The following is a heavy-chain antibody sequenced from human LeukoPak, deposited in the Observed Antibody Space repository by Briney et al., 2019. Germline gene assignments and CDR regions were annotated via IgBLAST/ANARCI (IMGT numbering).Heavy chain of an antibody. J-gene: IGHJ4*02. Sequence: SQTLSLACVVSGGSMSSGGYSWSWIRQPPGKGLEWIGNIYQSGSTYYNPSLKSRVTISADTSKNQFSLKLTSVTAADTAVYYCATLGEYYDTSGYYYNWGQGTLVTVSS. CDR1: GGSMSSGGYS. D-gene: IGHD3-22*01. CDR3: ATLGEYYDTSGYYYN. V-gene: IGHV4-30-2*01. CDR2: IYQSGST.